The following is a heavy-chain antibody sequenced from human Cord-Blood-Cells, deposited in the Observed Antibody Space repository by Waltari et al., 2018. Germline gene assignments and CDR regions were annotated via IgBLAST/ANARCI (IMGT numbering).Heavy chain of an antibody. J-gene: IGHJ3*02. V-gene: IGHV1-8*01. CDR1: GYTFTSYD. Sequence: QVQLVQSGAEVKKPGASVKVSCKASGYTFTSYDINWVRQATGQGLEWMGWMNPNRGNTGYAQKFQGRVTITRNTSISTSYMELSSLRSDDTAVYYCARVKPKDAFDIWGQGTMVTVSS. CDR3: ARVKPKDAFDI. CDR2: MNPNRGNT.